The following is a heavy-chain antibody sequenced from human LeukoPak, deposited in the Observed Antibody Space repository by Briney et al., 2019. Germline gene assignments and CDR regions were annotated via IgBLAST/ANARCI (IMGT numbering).Heavy chain of an antibody. Sequence: ASVKVSCKASGYTFTSYGISWVRQAPGQGLEWMGWISAYNGNTNYAQKLQGRVTMTTDTPTSTAYMELRSLRSDDTAVYYCARAIGYSSGWQEGGYYFDYWGQGTLVTVSS. CDR3: ARAIGYSSGWQEGGYYFDY. J-gene: IGHJ4*02. CDR1: GYTFTSYG. V-gene: IGHV1-18*01. CDR2: ISAYNGNT. D-gene: IGHD6-19*01.